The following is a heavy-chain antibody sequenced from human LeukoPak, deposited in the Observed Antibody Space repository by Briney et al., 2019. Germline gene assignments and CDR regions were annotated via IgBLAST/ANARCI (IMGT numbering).Heavy chain of an antibody. CDR1: GFTFSSYE. V-gene: IGHV3-48*03. CDR2: ISSSGSTI. J-gene: IGHJ4*02. CDR3: ARRYDFWSGYPPPLDY. Sequence: PGGSLRLSCAASGFTFSSYEMNWVRQAPGKGLEWVSYISSSGSTIYYADSVKGRFTISRDNAKNSLYLQMNSLRAEDTAVYYCARRYDFWSGYPPPLDYWGQGTLVTVSS. D-gene: IGHD3-3*01.